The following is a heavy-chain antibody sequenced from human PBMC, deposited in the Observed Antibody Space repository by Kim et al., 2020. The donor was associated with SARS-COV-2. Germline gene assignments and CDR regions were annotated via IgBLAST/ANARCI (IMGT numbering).Heavy chain of an antibody. D-gene: IGHD3-10*01. Sequence: SVKSRFTISIDNAKNSLYLQMNSLRAEDTALYYCAKEAPSYYYGSGAFDPWGQGTLVTVSS. CDR3: AKEAPSYYYGSGAFDP. V-gene: IGHV3-9*01. J-gene: IGHJ5*02.